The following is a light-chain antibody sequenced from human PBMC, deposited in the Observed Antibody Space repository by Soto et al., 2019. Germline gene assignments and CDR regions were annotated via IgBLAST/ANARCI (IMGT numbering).Light chain of an antibody. Sequence: DIQMTQSPSSLSAYVGDRVTITCRASQSISTYLNWYQQKVGKAPKLLIYAASSLQRGVPSRFSGSGSGTDFTLTTSSLQAEDFANYYCQQSYSTPRTFGQGTKLEIK. CDR2: AAS. CDR1: QSISTY. CDR3: QQSYSTPRT. V-gene: IGKV1-39*01. J-gene: IGKJ2*02.